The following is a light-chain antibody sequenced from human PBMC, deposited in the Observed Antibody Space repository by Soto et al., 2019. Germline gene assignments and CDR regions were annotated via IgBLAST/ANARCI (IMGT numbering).Light chain of an antibody. J-gene: IGLJ1*01. Sequence: QSALTQPRSVSGSPGQTVTISCTGTSRDVGSYNYVSWYQQYPGKAPKLIIYDVSRRPSGVPDRFSGSKYGSTASLTISGLQAEDEADYYCCSHAGFNTPYVFATGTKLTVL. CDR2: DVS. CDR3: CSHAGFNTPYV. V-gene: IGLV2-11*01. CDR1: SRDVGSYNY.